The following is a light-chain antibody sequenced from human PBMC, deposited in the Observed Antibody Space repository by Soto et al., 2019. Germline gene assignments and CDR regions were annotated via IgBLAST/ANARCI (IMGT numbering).Light chain of an antibody. CDR2: EVS. CDR3: SSYTSSSTPYV. J-gene: IGLJ1*01. V-gene: IGLV2-14*01. CDR1: SSDVGDYNY. Sequence: QSVLTQPASVSGSPGQSITISCTGTSSDVGDYNYVSWYQQHPGKAPKLMIYEVSNRPSGVSNRFSGSKSGNTASLTISGLQAEDEADYYSSSYTSSSTPYVFGTGTKVTVL.